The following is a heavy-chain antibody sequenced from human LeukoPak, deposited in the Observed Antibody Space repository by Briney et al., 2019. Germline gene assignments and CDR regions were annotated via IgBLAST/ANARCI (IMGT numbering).Heavy chain of an antibody. D-gene: IGHD3-9*01. Sequence: PGGSLRLSCAASGFTFSSYEMNWVRQAPGKGLEWVSYISSSGSTIYYADSVKGRFTISRDNAKNSLYLQMNSLRAEDTAVYYWARETPLYYDILTGYDAFDIWGQGTMVTVSS. V-gene: IGHV3-48*03. CDR2: ISSSGSTI. J-gene: IGHJ3*02. CDR3: ARETPLYYDILTGYDAFDI. CDR1: GFTFSSYE.